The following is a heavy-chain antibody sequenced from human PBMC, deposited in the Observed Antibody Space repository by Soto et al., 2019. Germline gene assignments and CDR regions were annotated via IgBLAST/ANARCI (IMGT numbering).Heavy chain of an antibody. J-gene: IGHJ4*02. D-gene: IGHD3-22*01. CDR2: IYYSGST. CDR1: GGSVSSGSYY. V-gene: IGHV4-61*01. CDR3: AREARDHYDSSGYYFDY. Sequence: PSETLSLTCTVSGGSVSSGSYYWSWIRQPPGKGLEWIGYIYYSGSTNYNPSLKSRVTISVDTSKNQFSLKLSSVTAADTAVYYCAREARDHYDSSGYYFDYWGQGTLVTVYS.